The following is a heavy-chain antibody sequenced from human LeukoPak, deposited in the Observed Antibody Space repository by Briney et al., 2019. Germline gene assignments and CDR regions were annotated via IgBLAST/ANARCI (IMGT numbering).Heavy chain of an antibody. CDR2: IRTNDYGGTA. D-gene: IGHD3-22*01. Sequence: GGSLRLSCRGSGFNFVDYGMTWVRQAPGKGLEWLGFIRTNDYGGTAEYAASVKGRFIISRDDSNSIVYLQMNSLKNEDTGVYYCSRHTLIFRVWGQGTLVTVSS. CDR1: GFNFVDYG. V-gene: IGHV3-49*04. J-gene: IGHJ4*02. CDR3: SRHTLIFRV.